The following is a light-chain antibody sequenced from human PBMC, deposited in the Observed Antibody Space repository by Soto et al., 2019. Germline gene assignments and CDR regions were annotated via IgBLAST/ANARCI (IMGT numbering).Light chain of an antibody. V-gene: IGKV1-9*01. CDR3: QQLKSYPIT. J-gene: IGKJ5*01. CDR2: AAS. Sequence: DIQLTQSPSFLSASVGDRVNITCRASQGISSYLAWYQQKPGKAPKLLIYAASTLQSGVPSRFSGSASGTEVTLTISSLQPEDFATYYCQQLKSYPITFGQGTRREIK. CDR1: QGISSY.